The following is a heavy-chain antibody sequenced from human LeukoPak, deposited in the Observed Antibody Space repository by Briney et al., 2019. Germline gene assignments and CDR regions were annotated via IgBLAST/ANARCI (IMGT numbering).Heavy chain of an antibody. J-gene: IGHJ3*02. Sequence: SLRLSCAASGFTFDDYAMHWVRQAPGKGLEWVGFIRSKDFGGTIEYAASVKGRFTISRDDSKSIAYLQMNSLKTEDTAVYYCTMARGSAYGAFDIWGQGKMVTVSS. CDR1: GFTFDDYA. V-gene: IGHV3-49*04. D-gene: IGHD3-10*01. CDR3: TMARGSAYGAFDI. CDR2: IRSKDFGGTI.